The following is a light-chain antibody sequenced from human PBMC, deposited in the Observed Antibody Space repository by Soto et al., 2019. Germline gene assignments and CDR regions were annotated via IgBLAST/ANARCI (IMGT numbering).Light chain of an antibody. J-gene: IGLJ1*01. V-gene: IGLV2-14*01. CDR2: DVS. CDR3: SSYTSGSTYV. CDR1: SSDVGGYNF. Sequence: QSVLTQPASVSGPPGQSITISCTGTSSDVGGYNFVSWYQQQPGKAPKLMIYDVSSRPSGVSNRFSGSKSDNTASLTISGLQAEDEADYYCSSYTSGSTYVFGTGTKLTVL.